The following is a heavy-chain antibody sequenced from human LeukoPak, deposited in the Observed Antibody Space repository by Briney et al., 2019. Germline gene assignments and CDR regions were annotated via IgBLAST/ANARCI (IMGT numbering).Heavy chain of an antibody. Sequence: PSQTLSLTCTVSGGSISSGGYYWSWLRQHPGKGLEWIGYIYYSGSTYYNPSLKSRVTISVDTSKNQFSLKLSSVTAADTAVYYCARLTVTTNGDYFDYWGQGTLVTVSS. D-gene: IGHD4-17*01. CDR1: GGSISSGGYY. CDR2: IYYSGST. J-gene: IGHJ4*02. V-gene: IGHV4-31*03. CDR3: ARLTVTTNGDYFDY.